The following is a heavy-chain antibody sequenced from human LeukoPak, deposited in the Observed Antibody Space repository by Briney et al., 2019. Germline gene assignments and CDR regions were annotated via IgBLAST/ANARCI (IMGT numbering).Heavy chain of an antibody. CDR1: GYTFTGYY. D-gene: IGHD3-9*01. CDR3: ARARGNYDILTGRFDY. V-gene: IGHV1-69*05. Sequence: SVKVSCKASGYTFTGYYMHWVRQAPGQGLEWMGGIIPIFGTANYAQKFQGRVTITTDESTSTAYMELSSLRSEDTAVYYCARARGNYDILTGRFDYWGQGTLVTVSS. CDR2: IIPIFGTA. J-gene: IGHJ4*02.